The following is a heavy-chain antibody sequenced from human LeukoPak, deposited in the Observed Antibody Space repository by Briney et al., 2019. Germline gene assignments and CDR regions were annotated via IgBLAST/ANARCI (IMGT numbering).Heavy chain of an antibody. CDR1: AFTFSSYS. CDR3: ARKANYYYYYMDV. CDR2: ISSRSSYI. Sequence: GGSLRLSCAASAFTFSSYSMNWVRQAPGKGLEWVSSISSRSSYIYYADSVKGRFTISRDNAKNSLYLQMNSLRAEDTALYYCARKANYYYYYMDVWGKGTTVTVSS. J-gene: IGHJ6*03. V-gene: IGHV3-21*04.